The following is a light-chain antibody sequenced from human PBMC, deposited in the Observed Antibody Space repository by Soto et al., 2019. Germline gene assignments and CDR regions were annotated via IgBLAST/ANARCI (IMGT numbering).Light chain of an antibody. CDR1: QNINTY. CDR2: DAS. Sequence: DIQMTQSPSSLSASVGDRVTITCRASQNINTYLNWYQQKPGKAPRLLIYDASSLHSGVPSRFSASRSGTDFTLTISSLQPEDFATYYCQQTSITPLTFGGGTKVDIK. J-gene: IGKJ4*01. CDR3: QQTSITPLT. V-gene: IGKV1-39*01.